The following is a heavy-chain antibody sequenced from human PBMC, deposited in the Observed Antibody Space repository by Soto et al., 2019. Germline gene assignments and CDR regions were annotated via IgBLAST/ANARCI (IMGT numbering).Heavy chain of an antibody. CDR3: ALRGTYYGFWWGYYVS. D-gene: IGHD3-3*01. CDR2: IIPIFGTA. CDR1: GGTFSSYA. J-gene: IGHJ5*02. V-gene: IGHV1-69*12. Sequence: QVQLVQSGAEVKKPGSSVKVSCKASGGTFSSYAISWVRQAPGQGLEWMGGIIPIFGTANYAQKFQGRVTIPVVESTSTVYLELSILRVEDTVVYYCALRGTYYGFWWGYYVSWVQG.